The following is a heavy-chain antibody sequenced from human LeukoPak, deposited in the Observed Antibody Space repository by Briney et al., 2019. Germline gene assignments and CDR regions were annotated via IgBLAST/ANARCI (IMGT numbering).Heavy chain of an antibody. J-gene: IGHJ4*02. CDR1: GGSFSGYY. CDR3: ARVTGLRFLPPSRGPAGRYSDY. CDR2: INHSGST. Sequence: SETLSLTCAVYGGSFSGYYWSWIRQPPGKGLEWIGEINHSGSTNYNPSLKSRVTISVDTSKNQFSLKLSSVTAADTAVYYCARVTGLRFLPPSRGPAGRYSDYWGQGTLVTVSS. D-gene: IGHD3-3*01. V-gene: IGHV4-34*01.